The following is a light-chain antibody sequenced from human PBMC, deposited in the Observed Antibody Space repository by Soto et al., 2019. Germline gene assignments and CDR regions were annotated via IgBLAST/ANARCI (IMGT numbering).Light chain of an antibody. V-gene: IGLV2-23*01. J-gene: IGLJ1*01. Sequence: QSVLTQPASVSASPGQSITISCTGTSSDVGRSNFVSWYQQHPGKAPKLIIYEGSRRPSGVSGRFSGSKSGNTASLTISWLQADDEADYYCCAFARSTTFYVFGTGTKVTVL. CDR1: SSDVGRSNF. CDR2: EGS. CDR3: CAFARSTTFYV.